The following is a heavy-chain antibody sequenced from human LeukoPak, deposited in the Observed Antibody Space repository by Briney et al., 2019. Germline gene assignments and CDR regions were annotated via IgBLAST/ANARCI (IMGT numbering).Heavy chain of an antibody. CDR2: IYYSGST. J-gene: IGHJ4*02. CDR1: GGSFSGYY. D-gene: IGHD3-10*01. CDR3: AASLWFGIYPDY. Sequence: SETLSLTCAVYGGSFSGYYWSWIRQPPGKGLEWIGSIYYSGSTYYNPSLKSRATISVDTSKNHLSLSLNSVTAADTAVYYCAASLWFGIYPDYWGQGSLVTVSS. V-gene: IGHV4-34*01.